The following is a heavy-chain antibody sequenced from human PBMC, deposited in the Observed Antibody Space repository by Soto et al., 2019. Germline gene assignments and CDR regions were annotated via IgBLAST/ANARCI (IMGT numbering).Heavy chain of an antibody. CDR3: ARDDDCGGDCYHHWYFDL. Sequence: QVQLVESGGGVVQPGRSLRLSCAASGFTFSSYGMHWVRQAPGKGLEWVAVIWYDGSNKYYADSVKGRFTISRDNSKNTLDLQMNSLSAEDTAVYYCARDDDCGGDCYHHWYFDLWGRGTLVTVSS. J-gene: IGHJ2*01. V-gene: IGHV3-33*01. CDR2: IWYDGSNK. CDR1: GFTFSSYG. D-gene: IGHD2-21*02.